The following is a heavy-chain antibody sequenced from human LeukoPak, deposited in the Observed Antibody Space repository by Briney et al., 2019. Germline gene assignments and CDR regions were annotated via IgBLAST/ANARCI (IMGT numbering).Heavy chain of an antibody. D-gene: IGHD1-14*01. CDR2: IKEDGSER. Sequence: GGSLRLSCATSGFSFSNSWMSWVRQAPGKGLEWVANIKEDGSERYYLDSVEGRFAISRDNAKNSLYLQMHSMRAEDTAVYYCATAGDLNWFDPRGQGTLVIVSS. CDR3: ATAGDLNWFDP. J-gene: IGHJ5*02. V-gene: IGHV3-7*01. CDR1: GFSFSNSW.